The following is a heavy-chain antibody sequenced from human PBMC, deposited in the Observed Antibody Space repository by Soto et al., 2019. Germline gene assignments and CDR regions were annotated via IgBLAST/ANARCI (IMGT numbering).Heavy chain of an antibody. CDR1: GASIRTGGYY. V-gene: IGHV4-31*03. CDR2: IFYTGSA. Sequence: PSETLSLTCTVSGASIRTGGYYWSWIRQRPGKGLEWIAYIFYTGSAYYNPSIESRLSISIDRSKNQFSLEVRSVSVSDTAVYYGARDRKYFPAIWGKCTRVTVSS. CDR3: ARDRKYFPAI. J-gene: IGHJ1*01.